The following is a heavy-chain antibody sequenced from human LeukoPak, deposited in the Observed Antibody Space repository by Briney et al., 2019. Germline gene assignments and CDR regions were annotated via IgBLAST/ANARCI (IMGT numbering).Heavy chain of an antibody. D-gene: IGHD3-3*01. CDR2: MNPNSGNT. CDR1: GYTFTSYD. V-gene: IGHV1-8*03. Sequence: ASVKVSCKASGYTFTSYDINWVRQATGQGREWMGWMNPNSGNTGYAQKFQGRVTITRNTSISTAYMELSSLRSEDTAVYYCARGRYDFWSGYYTRDYWGQGTLVTVSS. J-gene: IGHJ4*02. CDR3: ARGRYDFWSGYYTRDY.